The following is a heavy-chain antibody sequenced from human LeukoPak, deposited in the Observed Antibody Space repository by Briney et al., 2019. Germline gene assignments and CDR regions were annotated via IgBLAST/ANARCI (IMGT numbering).Heavy chain of an antibody. CDR1: GGTFSSYA. CDR3: AHITMVRGVDYGMDV. V-gene: IGHV1-69*04. J-gene: IGHJ6*02. Sequence: SVKVSCKASGGTFSSYAISWVRQAPGQGLEWMGRIIPILGIANYAQKFQGRVTITADKSTSTAYMELSGLRSEDTAVYYCAHITMVRGVDYGMDVWGQGTTVTVSS. CDR2: IIPILGIA. D-gene: IGHD3-10*01.